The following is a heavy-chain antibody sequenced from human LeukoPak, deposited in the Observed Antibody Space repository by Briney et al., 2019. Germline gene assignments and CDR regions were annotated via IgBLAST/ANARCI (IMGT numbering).Heavy chain of an antibody. V-gene: IGHV1-24*01. Sequence: ASVKVSCKVSGYTLSKLSMRWVRHAPGKVLEWMGAFAPGDGETIYAQRLQGRVTVTEDTSTDTANMELSSLRSEDTAVYYCATGIQLSPTASFYFDYWGKGTLVTVSS. J-gene: IGHJ4*02. CDR2: FAPGDGET. D-gene: IGHD5-18*01. CDR1: GYTLSKLS. CDR3: ATGIQLSPTASFYFDY.